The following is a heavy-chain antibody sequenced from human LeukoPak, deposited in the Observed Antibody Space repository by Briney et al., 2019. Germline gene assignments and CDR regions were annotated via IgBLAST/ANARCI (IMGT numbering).Heavy chain of an antibody. CDR3: ARSTYYYDSSGYLNWFDP. D-gene: IGHD3-22*01. V-gene: IGHV4-4*07. CDR1: GGSISSYY. Sequence: PSETLSLTCTVSGGSISSYYWSWIRQPAGKGLEWIGRIYTSGSTNYNPSLKSRVTMSVDTSKNQFSLKLSSVTAADTAVYYCARSTYYYDSSGYLNWFDPWGQGTLVTVSS. CDR2: IYTSGST. J-gene: IGHJ5*02.